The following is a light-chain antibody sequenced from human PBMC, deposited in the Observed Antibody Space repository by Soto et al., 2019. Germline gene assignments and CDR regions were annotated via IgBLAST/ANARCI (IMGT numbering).Light chain of an antibody. CDR1: QSVSSY. CDR3: QQRSNWPIT. J-gene: IGKJ5*01. Sequence: EVVLTQSPAPLSLSPGERAPLSCRASQSVSSYLAWYQQKPGQAPRLLIYDASNRATGIPARFSGSGSGTDFTLTISSLEPEDFAVYYCQQRSNWPITFGQGRLLEV. CDR2: DAS. V-gene: IGKV3-11*01.